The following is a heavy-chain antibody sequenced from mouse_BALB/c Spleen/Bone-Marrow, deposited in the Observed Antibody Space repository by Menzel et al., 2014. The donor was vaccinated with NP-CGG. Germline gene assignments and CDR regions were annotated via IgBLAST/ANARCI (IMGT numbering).Heavy chain of an antibody. Sequence: VQLKESGPELVKPGASVKISCKASGYSFTGYFMNWVKQSHGKSLEWIGRINPYNGDTFNNQKFKGKATLTVDKSSSTAHMELLSLTSEDSAVYYCGVPYYYDSSDFDYWGQGTSLTVSS. CDR1: GYSFTGYF. J-gene: IGHJ2*02. CDR2: INPYNGDT. CDR3: GVPYYYDSSDFDY. D-gene: IGHD1-1*01. V-gene: IGHV1-37*01.